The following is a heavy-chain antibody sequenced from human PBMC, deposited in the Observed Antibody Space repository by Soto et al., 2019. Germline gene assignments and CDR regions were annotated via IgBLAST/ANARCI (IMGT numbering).Heavy chain of an antibody. CDR3: ARGYRVDGDTPSFDY. Sequence: QVQLVQSGAEVKKPGSSVKVSCKASGGTFSSYTISWVRQAPGQGLEWMGRIIPILGIANYAQKFQGRVTITADKSTSTAYMELRSLRSEDTAVYYCARGYRVDGDTPSFDYWGQGTLVTVSS. D-gene: IGHD4-17*01. V-gene: IGHV1-69*02. J-gene: IGHJ4*02. CDR1: GGTFSSYT. CDR2: IIPILGIA.